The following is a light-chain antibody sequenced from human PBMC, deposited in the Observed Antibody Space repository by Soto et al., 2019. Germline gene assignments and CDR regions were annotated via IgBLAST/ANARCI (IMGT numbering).Light chain of an antibody. CDR2: AAS. V-gene: IGKV1-39*01. Sequence: IRITHAXCSLXAXXXXXXTXXXXASQSISSYLNWYQQKPGKAPKLLIYAASSLQSGVPSRFSGSGSGTDFTLTISSLHPEDFATYYCQQSYSTPRTFGQGTKVDI. CDR3: QQSYSTPRT. J-gene: IGKJ1*01. CDR1: QSISSY.